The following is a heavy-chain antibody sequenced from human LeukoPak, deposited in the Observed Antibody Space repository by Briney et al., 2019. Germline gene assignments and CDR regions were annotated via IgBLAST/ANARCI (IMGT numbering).Heavy chain of an antibody. CDR1: CGSFSGYY. CDR3: ARYVRRITIFGVVTNMDV. D-gene: IGHD3-3*01. CDR2: INHSGST. V-gene: IGHV4-34*01. J-gene: IGHJ6*03. Sequence: SETLSLTCAVYCGSFSGYYWSWIRQPPGKGLEWIGEINHSGSTNYNPSLKSRVTISVDTSKNQFSLKLSSVTAADTAVYYCARYVRRITIFGVVTNMDVWGKGTTVTVSS.